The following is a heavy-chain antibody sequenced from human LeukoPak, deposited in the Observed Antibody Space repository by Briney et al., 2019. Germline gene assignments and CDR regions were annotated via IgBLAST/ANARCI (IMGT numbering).Heavy chain of an antibody. J-gene: IGHJ4*02. CDR2: ISRSATTI. V-gene: IGHV3-48*03. CDR1: GFTFSSYE. Sequence: GGSLRLSCAASGFTFSSYEMNWVRQAPGKGLEWVSSISRSATTIYYADSVKGRFTISRDNAKNSLYLQMNSLRAEDTAVYYCARDPYGSGSYYPEYYFDYWGQGTLVTVSS. D-gene: IGHD3-10*01. CDR3: ARDPYGSGSYYPEYYFDY.